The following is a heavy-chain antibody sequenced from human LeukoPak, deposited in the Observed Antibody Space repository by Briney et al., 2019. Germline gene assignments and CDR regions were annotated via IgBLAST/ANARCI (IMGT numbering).Heavy chain of an antibody. Sequence: SETLSLTCTVSGGSISSGSYYWGWIRQPAGKGLEWIVRIYTSGSTNYNPSLKSRVTISVDTSKNQFSLKLSSVTAADTAVYYCARGVGIVGAYYYYYYMDVWGRGTTVTISS. V-gene: IGHV4-61*02. CDR1: GGSISSGSYY. J-gene: IGHJ6*03. D-gene: IGHD1-26*01. CDR3: ARGVGIVGAYYYYYYMDV. CDR2: IYTSGST.